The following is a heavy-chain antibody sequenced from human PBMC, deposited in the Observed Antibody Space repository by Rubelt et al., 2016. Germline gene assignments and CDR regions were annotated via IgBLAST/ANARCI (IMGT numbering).Heavy chain of an antibody. V-gene: IGHV4-59*01. CDR3: ARGTFPNYEFWSVTNARCVY. CDR1: GGSISSYY. J-gene: IGHJ4*02. D-gene: IGHD3-3*01. Sequence: QVQLQESGPGLVKPSETLSLTCTVSGGSISSYYWSWIRQPPGKGLEWIGYIYYSGSTNYNPSLKCRVTISVDTSKNQFSLKLSSVTAADTAVYYCARGTFPNYEFWSVTNARCVYWGQGTLVTVSS. CDR2: IYYSGST.